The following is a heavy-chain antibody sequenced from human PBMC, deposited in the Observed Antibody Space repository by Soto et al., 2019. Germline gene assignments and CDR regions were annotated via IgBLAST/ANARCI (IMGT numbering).Heavy chain of an antibody. V-gene: IGHV3-30-3*01. J-gene: IGHJ4*02. CDR3: ARDWVSSGYYYLDY. D-gene: IGHD3-22*01. CDR1: GFTFSSYA. CDR2: ISYDGSNK. Sequence: QVQLVGSGGGVVQPGRSLRLSCAASGFTFSSYAMHWVRQAPGKGLEWVAVISYDGSNKYYADSVKGRFTISRDNSKNTLYLQMNSLRAEDTAVYYCARDWVSSGYYYLDYWGQGTLVTVSS.